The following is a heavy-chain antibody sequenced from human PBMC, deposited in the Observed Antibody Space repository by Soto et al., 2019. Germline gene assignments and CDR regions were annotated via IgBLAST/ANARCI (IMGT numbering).Heavy chain of an antibody. CDR2: IYYSVNT. CDR1: GGSISSGYY. J-gene: IGHJ6*02. CDR3: AGYCSSSICPEDHYFALEV. Sequence: SATRSLTCPVSGGSISSGYYLSWLRQHPVKGLEWIGYIYYSVNTYYNPSLKSRVSISLDTSKSQFSLKLDSVTAADTARYFCAGYCSSSICPEDHYFALEVWGQGTTVTVSS. V-gene: IGHV4-31*03. D-gene: IGHD2-2*01.